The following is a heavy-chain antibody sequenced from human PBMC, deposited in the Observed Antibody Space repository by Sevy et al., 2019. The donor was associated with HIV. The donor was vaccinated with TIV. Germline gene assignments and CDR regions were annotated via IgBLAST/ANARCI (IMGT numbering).Heavy chain of an antibody. Sequence: GGSLRLSCAASGFTFSTSTMNWVRQAPGKGLEWVSLITSSGSYILYADSVKGRFTISRDNAKNSVFLQMSSLRVEDTAVYYCVREGWNYWGQGTLVTVS. D-gene: IGHD2-15*01. J-gene: IGHJ4*02. CDR1: GFTFSTST. CDR3: VREGWNY. V-gene: IGHV3-21*01. CDR2: ITSSGSYI.